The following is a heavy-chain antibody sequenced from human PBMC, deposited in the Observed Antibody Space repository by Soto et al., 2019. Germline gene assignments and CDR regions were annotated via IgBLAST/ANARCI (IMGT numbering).Heavy chain of an antibody. V-gene: IGHV3-74*01. CDR1: GFTFSTYW. Sequence: EVHLVESGGGLVQPGGSLRLSCAASGFTFSTYWMHWVRQAPGKGLVWVSRINADGTTTTYADSVKGRFTISRDNAKNTLYRQMNSLRAEDTAVYFCATVATHSYNWVDPWGQGTLVTISS. CDR3: ATVATHSYNWVDP. CDR2: INADGTTT. D-gene: IGHD3-3*02. J-gene: IGHJ5*02.